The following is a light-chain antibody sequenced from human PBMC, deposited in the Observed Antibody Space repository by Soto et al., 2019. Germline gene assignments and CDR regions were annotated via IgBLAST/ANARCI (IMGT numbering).Light chain of an antibody. J-gene: IGKJ1*01. CDR3: QQSYSRRT. Sequence: DIQMTQSPSSLSASIGDRVTITCRASQSISTYLNWYQQKPGKAPKLLIYGSSSLQSGVPSRYSGSGSVRDFILIINSLQPEDFASYYCQQSYSRRTFGEGTKVEI. V-gene: IGKV1-39*01. CDR1: QSISTY. CDR2: GSS.